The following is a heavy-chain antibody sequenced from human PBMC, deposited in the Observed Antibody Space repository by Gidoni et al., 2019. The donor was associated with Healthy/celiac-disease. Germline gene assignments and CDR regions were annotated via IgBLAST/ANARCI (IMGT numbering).Heavy chain of an antibody. J-gene: IGHJ4*02. CDR2: ISGSGGST. Sequence: TASGFTFSSSAMSWVRQAPGKGLEWVSAISGSGGSTYYADSVKGRFTISRDNSKNTLYLQMNSLRAEDTAVYYCAKEGWDYYDSSGYYFDYWGQGTLVTVSS. V-gene: IGHV3-23*01. CDR1: GFTFSSSA. D-gene: IGHD3-22*01. CDR3: AKEGWDYYDSSGYYFDY.